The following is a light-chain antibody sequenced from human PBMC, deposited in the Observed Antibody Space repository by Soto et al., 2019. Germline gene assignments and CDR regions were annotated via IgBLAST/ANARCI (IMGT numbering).Light chain of an antibody. CDR2: GAS. CDR1: QSVSSN. V-gene: IGKV3-15*01. Sequence: EIVLTQSPGTLSLPPGERATLSCRASQSVSSNLAWYQQKPGQAPRLLIYGASTRATGIPARFSGSGSGTEFTLTISSLQSEDFAVYYCQQYNNWPWTFGQGTKVDIK. CDR3: QQYNNWPWT. J-gene: IGKJ1*01.